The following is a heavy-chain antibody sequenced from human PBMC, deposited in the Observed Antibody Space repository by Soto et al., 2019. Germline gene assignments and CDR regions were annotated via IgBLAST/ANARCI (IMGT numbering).Heavy chain of an antibody. J-gene: IGHJ4*02. D-gene: IGHD3-22*01. V-gene: IGHV3-30*18. CDR2: ISYDGSNK. CDR3: AKDAPYYYDSSGYYGPLDY. Sequence: PGGSLRLSCAASGFTFSSYGIHWVRQAPGKGLEWVALISYDGSNKYYADSVKGRFTISRDNSKNTLYLQMNSLRAEDTAMYYCAKDAPYYYDSSGYYGPLDYWGQGTLVTVSS. CDR1: GFTFSSYG.